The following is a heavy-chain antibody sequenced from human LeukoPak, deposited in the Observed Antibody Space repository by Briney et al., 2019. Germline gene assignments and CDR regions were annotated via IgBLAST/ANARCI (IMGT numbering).Heavy chain of an antibody. Sequence: SETLSLTCTVSSNSINSGYYWGWIRQPPGKGLEWIGSIYHSGSTYYNPSLKSRVTISADTSQNQFSLKLSSVTAADTAVYYCASRKLGNDYWGQGTLVTVSS. V-gene: IGHV4-38-2*02. CDR2: IYHSGST. CDR3: ASRKLGNDY. CDR1: SNSINSGYY. J-gene: IGHJ4*02. D-gene: IGHD7-27*01.